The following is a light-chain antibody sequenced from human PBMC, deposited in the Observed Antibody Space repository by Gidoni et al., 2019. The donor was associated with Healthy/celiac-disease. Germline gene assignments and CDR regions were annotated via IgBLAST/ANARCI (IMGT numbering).Light chain of an antibody. J-gene: IGKJ4*01. V-gene: IGKV3-20*01. CDR3: QQYGSSPGLT. Sequence: DIVLTQSPGTLSLSPGERATLSCRASQSVSSSYLAWYQQKPGQAPRLLIYGASSRATGIPDRFSGSGSGTDFTLTISRLEPEDVAVYYCQQYGSSPGLTFGGGTKVEIK. CDR1: QSVSSSY. CDR2: GAS.